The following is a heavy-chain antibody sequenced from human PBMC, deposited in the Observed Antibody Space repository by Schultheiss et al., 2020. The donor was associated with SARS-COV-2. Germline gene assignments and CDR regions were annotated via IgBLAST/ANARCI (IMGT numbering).Heavy chain of an antibody. CDR3: AKDRNGLY. CDR1: GFTFSSYA. V-gene: IGHV3-23*01. CDR2: ISGSGGST. J-gene: IGHJ4*02. D-gene: IGHD1-1*01. Sequence: ESLKISCSASGFTFSSYAMHWVRQAPGKGLEWVSAISGSGGSTYYADSVKGRFTISRDNSKNTLYLQMNSLRAEDTAVYYCAKDRNGLYWGQGTLVTVSS.